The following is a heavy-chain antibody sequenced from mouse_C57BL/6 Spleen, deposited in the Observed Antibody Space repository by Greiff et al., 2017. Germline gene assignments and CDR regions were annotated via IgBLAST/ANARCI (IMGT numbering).Heavy chain of an antibody. D-gene: IGHD1-1*01. J-gene: IGHJ1*03. CDR2: ISDGGSYT. V-gene: IGHV5-4*03. Sequence: EVKLMESGGGLVKPGGSLKLSCAASGFTFSSYAMSWVRQTPEKRLEWVATISDGGSYTYYPDNVKGQFTITRDNAKNNLYLQMRHLKSEATAMYDYARAGINTTVVDYWDVDVWGTGTTVTVAS. CDR1: GFTFSSYA. CDR3: ARAGINTTVVDYWDVDV.